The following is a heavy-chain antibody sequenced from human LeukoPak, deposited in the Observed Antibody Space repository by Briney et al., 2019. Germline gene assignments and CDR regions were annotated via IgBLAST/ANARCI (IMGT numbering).Heavy chain of an antibody. J-gene: IGHJ5*02. V-gene: IGHV1-46*01. CDR3: AGSSHQRNWFDP. Sequence: ASVKVSCKASRYTFTSDYMNWVRQAPGQGLEWMGIVHSSGGVIKYAQEFQDRLTVTRDTSTSTIYMELSSLRSEDTAVYYCAGSSHQRNWFDPWGQGTLVIVSS. CDR1: RYTFTSDY. CDR2: VHSSGGVI. D-gene: IGHD1-26*01.